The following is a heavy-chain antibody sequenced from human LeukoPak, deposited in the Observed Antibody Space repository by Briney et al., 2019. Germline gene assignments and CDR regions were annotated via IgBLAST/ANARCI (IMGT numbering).Heavy chain of an antibody. CDR2: INPNSGGT. Sequence: ASVKVSCKTSGYSFTDYYMHWVRRAPGQGLEWMGWINPNSGGTSSAQKFQGRVIMTRDTSITTVYMEVSWLTSDDTAIYYCARADRLHGGPYLIGPWGQGTLVTVSS. CDR3: ARADRLHGGPYLIGP. CDR1: GYSFTDYY. J-gene: IGHJ5*02. D-gene: IGHD2-21*01. V-gene: IGHV1-2*02.